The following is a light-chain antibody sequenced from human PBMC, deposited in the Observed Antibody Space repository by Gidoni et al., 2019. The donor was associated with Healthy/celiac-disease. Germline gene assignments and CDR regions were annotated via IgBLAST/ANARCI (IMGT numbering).Light chain of an antibody. CDR2: GSS. CDR3: QQDNNLPPPLT. Sequence: EIGLTQSPATLSVSPGERATLSCRARQSVSSNLAWYQQKPGHAPRRLIYGSSTRATGIPARFSGSGSGTEFTLTISSLQSEDFAVYYCQQDNNLPPPLTFGGGTKVEIK. J-gene: IGKJ4*02. CDR1: QSVSSN. V-gene: IGKV3-15*01.